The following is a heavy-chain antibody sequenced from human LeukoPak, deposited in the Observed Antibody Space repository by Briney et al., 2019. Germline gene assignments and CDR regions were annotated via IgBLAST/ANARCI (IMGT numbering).Heavy chain of an antibody. Sequence: GGSLRLSCAASGFTFSSYSMNWVRQAPGKGLEWVSSISSSSSYIYYADSVKGRFTISRDNAKNSLYLQMNSLRAEDTAVYYCARAGTMVRGVITTPPYGMDVWGKGTTVTVSS. CDR1: GFTFSSYS. CDR2: ISSSSSYI. D-gene: IGHD3-10*01. V-gene: IGHV3-21*01. CDR3: ARAGTMVRGVITTPPYGMDV. J-gene: IGHJ6*04.